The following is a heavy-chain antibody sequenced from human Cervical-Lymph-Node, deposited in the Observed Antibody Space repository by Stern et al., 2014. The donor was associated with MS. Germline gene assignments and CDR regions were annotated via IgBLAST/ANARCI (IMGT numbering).Heavy chain of an antibody. J-gene: IGHJ4*02. D-gene: IGHD2-2*01. Sequence: VQLVQSGAEVKKPGESLKISCKGSGYSFTSYWIGWVRQMPGKGLEWMGVIYPGDSDTRYSPSFQGQVTISADKSISTAYLQWSSLKASDTAMYYCARPRYYSSTSCSLWEFDYWGQGTLVTVSS. CDR2: IYPGDSDT. V-gene: IGHV5-51*01. CDR3: ARPRYYSSTSCSLWEFDY. CDR1: GYSFTSYW.